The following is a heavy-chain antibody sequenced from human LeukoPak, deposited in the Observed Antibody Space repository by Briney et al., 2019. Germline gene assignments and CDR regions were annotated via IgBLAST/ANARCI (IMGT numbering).Heavy chain of an antibody. CDR2: INTDGTST. J-gene: IGHJ4*02. CDR1: GFTFSTYW. Sequence: GGSLRLSCAASGFTFSTYWMHWVRQAPGKGLVWVSRINTDGTSTSYADSVKGRFTISRDNAKNTLYLQVNSLRAEDTAVYYCVRSSGWYYFDYWGQGTLVTVSS. D-gene: IGHD6-19*01. V-gene: IGHV3-74*01. CDR3: VRSSGWYYFDY.